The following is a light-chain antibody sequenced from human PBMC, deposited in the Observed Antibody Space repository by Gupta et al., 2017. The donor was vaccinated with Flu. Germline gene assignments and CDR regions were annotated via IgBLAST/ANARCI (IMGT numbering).Light chain of an antibody. CDR1: QDISGY. V-gene: IGKV1-27*01. Sequence: RASQDISGYLAWYQQKPGKVTKLLIFAASTLHSGVPSRFSGSGSGTDFTLTISSLQPEDSAIYYCQKYDIVPLTFGRGTKVEIK. CDR3: QKYDIVPLT. CDR2: AAS. J-gene: IGKJ4*01.